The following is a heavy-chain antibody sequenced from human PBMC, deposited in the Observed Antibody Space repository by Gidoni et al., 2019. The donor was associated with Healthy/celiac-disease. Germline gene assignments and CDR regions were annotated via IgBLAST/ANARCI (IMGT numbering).Heavy chain of an antibody. J-gene: IGHJ4*02. CDR1: GFTFSGSA. CDR2: IRSKANSYAT. CDR3: TRRVPTVTGFDY. D-gene: IGHD4-17*01. V-gene: IGHV3-73*02. Sequence: EVQLVESGGGLVKPGGSLKLSCAASGFTFSGSAMHWVRQASGKGLEWVGRIRSKANSYATAYAASVKGRFTISRDDSKNTAYLQMNSLKTEDTAVYYCTRRVPTVTGFDYWGQGTLVTVSS.